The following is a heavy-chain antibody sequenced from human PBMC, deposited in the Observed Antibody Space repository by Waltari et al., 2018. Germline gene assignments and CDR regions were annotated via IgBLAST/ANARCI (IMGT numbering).Heavy chain of an antibody. V-gene: IGHV4-59*11. CDR3: ARGGSYYYGSGAYSPFDS. Sequence: QVQLQESGPGLVKPSETLSLPCTVSGGSISSQYWTWVRQPPGKGLEWIGFVYYSGSTDYNPSLKSRVTMSVDTSKNQFSLKLSSVTAADTAVYYCARGGSYYYGSGAYSPFDSWGQGTLVTVSS. J-gene: IGHJ4*02. CDR1: GGSISSQY. CDR2: VYYSGST. D-gene: IGHD3-10*01.